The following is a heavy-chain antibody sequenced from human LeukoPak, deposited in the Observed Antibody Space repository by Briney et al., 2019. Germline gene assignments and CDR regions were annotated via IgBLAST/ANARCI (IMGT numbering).Heavy chain of an antibody. CDR3: ASSKVRGVIRALDY. D-gene: IGHD3-10*01. J-gene: IGHJ4*02. Sequence: SETLSLTCTVSGGTISSYYWSWIRQPPGKGLEWIGYIYYSGSNNYNPSLKSRVTISVDTSKNQFFLKLSSVTAADTAVYYCASSKVRGVIRALDYWGQGTLVTVSS. CDR1: GGTISSYY. CDR2: IYYSGSN. V-gene: IGHV4-59*01.